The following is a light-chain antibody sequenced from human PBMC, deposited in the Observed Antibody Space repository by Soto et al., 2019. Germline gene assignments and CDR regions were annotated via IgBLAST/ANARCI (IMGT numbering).Light chain of an antibody. J-gene: IGLJ1*01. CDR2: EVS. Sequence: QSVLTQPASVSASPGQSITISCTGTSSDVGSYKLVSWYQQHPGKGPQLMIYEVSKRPSGISNRFSGSKSGNTASLTISGLQAEDEADYYCCTYAGSTPYVFGTGTKVTV. CDR3: CTYAGSTPYV. V-gene: IGLV2-23*02. CDR1: SSDVGSYKL.